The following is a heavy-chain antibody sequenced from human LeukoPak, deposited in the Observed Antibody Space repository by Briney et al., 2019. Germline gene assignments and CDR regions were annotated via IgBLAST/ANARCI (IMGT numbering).Heavy chain of an antibody. Sequence: SETLSLTCTVSGYSISNGYYWGWIRQPPGTGLEWIGEINHSGSTNYNPSLKSRVTISVDTSKNQFSLKLSSVTAADTAVYYCAEGGDYYDILTGTLGFYDYWGQGTLVTVSS. CDR3: AEGGDYYDILTGTLGFYDY. V-gene: IGHV4-38-2*02. D-gene: IGHD3-9*01. CDR1: GYSISNGYY. J-gene: IGHJ4*02. CDR2: INHSGST.